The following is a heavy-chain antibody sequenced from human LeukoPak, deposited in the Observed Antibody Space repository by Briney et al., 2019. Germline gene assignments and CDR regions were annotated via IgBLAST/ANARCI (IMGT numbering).Heavy chain of an antibody. CDR2: ISPSGDIT. V-gene: IGHV3-23*01. Sequence: GGSLRLSCAASGFIFSSHGMNWVRQAPGKGLGWVSGISPSGDITYYADSVKGRFTISRDNSKNTLYLQMNSLRAEDTAVYYCAKDRVRFGAGLRNYFDYWGQGTLVTVSS. J-gene: IGHJ4*02. CDR1: GFIFSSHG. CDR3: AKDRVRFGAGLRNYFDY. D-gene: IGHD3-10*01.